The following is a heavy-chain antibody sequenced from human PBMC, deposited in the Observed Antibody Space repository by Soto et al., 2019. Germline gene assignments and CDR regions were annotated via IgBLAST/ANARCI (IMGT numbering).Heavy chain of an antibody. V-gene: IGHV4-34*01. D-gene: IGHD3-22*01. Sequence: SETLSLTCAVYGGSFSGYYWSWIRQPPGKGLEWIGEINHSGSTNYNPSLKSRVTISVDTSKNQFSLKLSSVTAADTAVYYCASGGVYYYDSSGYLDYWGQGTLVTVSS. CDR3: ASGGVYYYDSSGYLDY. CDR2: INHSGST. CDR1: GGSFSGYY. J-gene: IGHJ4*02.